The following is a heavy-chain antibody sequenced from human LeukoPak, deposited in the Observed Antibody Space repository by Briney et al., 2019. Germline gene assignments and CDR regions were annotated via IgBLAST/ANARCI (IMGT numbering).Heavy chain of an antibody. CDR3: VKDYGGHSFDY. D-gene: IGHD4/OR15-4a*01. Sequence: PSETLSLTCGVSGGSISGSNWWNWVRQAPGKGLEWVSAISGSGGSTYYADSVKGRFTISRDNSKNTLYLQMNSLRAEDTAVYYCVKDYGGHSFDYWGQGTLVTVSS. CDR1: GGSISGSNW. V-gene: IGHV3-23*01. J-gene: IGHJ4*02. CDR2: ISGSGGST.